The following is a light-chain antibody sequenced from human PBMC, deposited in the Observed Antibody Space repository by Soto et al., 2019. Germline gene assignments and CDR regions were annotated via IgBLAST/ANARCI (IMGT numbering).Light chain of an antibody. J-gene: IGKJ5*01. V-gene: IGKV1-27*01. Sequence: DIQLTQSPSSLSASVGERVTITCRVSQGISSYLNWYRQKPGKVPKLLIYTASNLQSGVPSRFSGSGSGPDFTLTISSLQPEDSATYFCQQLNSYPQTFGQGTRLEI. CDR1: QGISSY. CDR3: QQLNSYPQT. CDR2: TAS.